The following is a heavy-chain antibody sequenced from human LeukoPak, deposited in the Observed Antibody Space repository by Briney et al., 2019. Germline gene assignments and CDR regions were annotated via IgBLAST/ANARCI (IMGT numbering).Heavy chain of an antibody. D-gene: IGHD5/OR15-5a*01. CDR2: ISSSSDYI. CDR1: GVTFSNYA. Sequence: GGSLRLSCAASGVTFSNYAMTWVRQAPGKGLEWVSSISSSSDYIYYADSVKGRFTISRDNARNSLYLQMNSLRAEDTAVYYCARSRSVSNYKGMDVWGQGTTVTVSS. V-gene: IGHV3-21*01. J-gene: IGHJ6*02. CDR3: ARSRSVSNYKGMDV.